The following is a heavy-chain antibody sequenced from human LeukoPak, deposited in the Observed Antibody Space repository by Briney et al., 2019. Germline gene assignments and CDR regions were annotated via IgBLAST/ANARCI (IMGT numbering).Heavy chain of an antibody. CDR2: IYPGDSDT. D-gene: IGHD1-1*01. Sequence: GESLKISCKGSGFSFTSYWIGWVRQMPGKGLEWMGIIYPGDSDTRYSPSFQGQVTISADKSIRTAYLQWNSLKASDTAIYYCARHTDGLNDPYYIDVWGKGTTVTISS. J-gene: IGHJ6*03. CDR3: ARHTDGLNDPYYIDV. CDR1: GFSFTSYW. V-gene: IGHV5-51*01.